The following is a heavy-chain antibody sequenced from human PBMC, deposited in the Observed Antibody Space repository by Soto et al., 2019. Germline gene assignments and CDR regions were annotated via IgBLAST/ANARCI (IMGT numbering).Heavy chain of an antibody. D-gene: IGHD3-22*01. CDR3: ARAGYDSSGYYFYAMDV. J-gene: IGHJ6*02. Sequence: PRGSLRVSCVTSGFSLSGYDMHCLRQATGEGPEWVSAIGTAGDPYYSGSVKGRFTTSRGNAENSVYLQMKSLRAGDTAVYYCARAGYDSSGYYFYAMDVWGPGTTVTVSS. V-gene: IGHV3-13*05. CDR1: GFSLSGYD. CDR2: IGTAGDP.